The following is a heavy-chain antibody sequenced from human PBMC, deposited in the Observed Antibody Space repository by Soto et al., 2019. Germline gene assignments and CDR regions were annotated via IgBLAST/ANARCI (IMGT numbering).Heavy chain of an antibody. V-gene: IGHV3-48*03. CDR1: GFTFSSYE. CDR3: AREGFYAMDV. CDR2: ISSSGETV. D-gene: IGHD2-2*01. Sequence: GGSLRLSCEVSGFTFSSYEMYWVRQAPGKGLEWVAYISSSGETVYYAGSVQGRLTISRDNAKNSLYLQMSSLGAEDTAVYYCAREGFYAMDVWGQGTPVTVSS. J-gene: IGHJ6*02.